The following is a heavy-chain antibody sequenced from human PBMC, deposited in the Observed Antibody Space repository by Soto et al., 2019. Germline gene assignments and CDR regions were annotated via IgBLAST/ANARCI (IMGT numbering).Heavy chain of an antibody. V-gene: IGHV2-5*02. CDR1: GFSLGTSGVG. CDR2: IYWDDDK. D-gene: IGHD6-13*01. Sequence: QITLKESGPTLVKPTQTLTLTRTFSGFSLGTSGVGVAWIRQPPGKALEWLALIYWDDDKRYSPSLKSRLTITKDTSKNQVVLTMTNMDPVDTATYYCAHRRSIAAAGTGALDSWGQGTMVTVSS. J-gene: IGHJ3*02. CDR3: AHRRSIAAAGTGALDS.